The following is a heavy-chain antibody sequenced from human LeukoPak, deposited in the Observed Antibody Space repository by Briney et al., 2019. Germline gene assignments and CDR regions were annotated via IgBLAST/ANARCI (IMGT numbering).Heavy chain of an antibody. J-gene: IGHJ4*02. CDR1: GVSISSYY. Sequence: SETLSLTCIVSGVSISSYYWSWIRQPPGEGLEWIGNIFYSGSPNYKSSLKSRVTTSFDTSKNQFSLKLSSVTAADTAVYYCARVGHIVAAGTYDYWGQGTLVTVSS. CDR2: IFYSGSP. CDR3: ARVGHIVAAGTYDY. V-gene: IGHV4-59*08. D-gene: IGHD6-13*01.